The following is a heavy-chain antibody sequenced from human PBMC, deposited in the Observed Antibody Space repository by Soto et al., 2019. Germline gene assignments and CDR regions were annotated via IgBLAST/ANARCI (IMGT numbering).Heavy chain of an antibody. V-gene: IGHV5-51*01. D-gene: IGHD6-6*01. J-gene: IGHJ6*02. Sequence: GESLKISCKGSGYSFTSYWIGWVRQMPGKGLEWMGIIYPGDSDTRYSPSFQGQVTISADKSISTAYLQWSSLKASDTAMYYCARVTQLVFSYYYYYGMDVWGQGTTVTVSS. CDR3: ARVTQLVFSYYYYYGMDV. CDR2: IYPGDSDT. CDR1: GYSFTSYW.